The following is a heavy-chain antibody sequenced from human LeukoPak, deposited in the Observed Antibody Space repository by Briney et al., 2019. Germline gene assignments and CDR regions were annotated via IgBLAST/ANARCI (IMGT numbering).Heavy chain of an antibody. D-gene: IGHD6-25*01. Sequence: GGSLRLSCAASGFTFSNYNMNWVRQPPGKGLEWVSYISSSSSTIYYADSVKGRLTISRDNAKNSLYLQINSLRAEDTAVYYCARDRLLGYYYYMDVWGKGTTVTVSS. CDR2: ISSSSSTI. CDR1: GFTFSNYN. V-gene: IGHV3-48*01. J-gene: IGHJ6*03. CDR3: ARDRLLGYYYYMDV.